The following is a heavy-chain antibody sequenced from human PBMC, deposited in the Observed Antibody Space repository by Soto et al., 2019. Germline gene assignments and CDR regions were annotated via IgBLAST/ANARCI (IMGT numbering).Heavy chain of an antibody. D-gene: IGHD1-26*01. CDR3: ANSRVGVYGGFDP. V-gene: IGHV3-23*01. J-gene: IGHJ5*02. Sequence: GSLRLSCAASGFTFSSYAMSWVRQAPGKGLEWVSAISGSGGSTYYADSVKGRFTISRDNSKNTLYLQMNSLRAEDTAAYYCANSRVGVYGGFDPWGQGTLVTVSS. CDR1: GFTFSSYA. CDR2: ISGSGGST.